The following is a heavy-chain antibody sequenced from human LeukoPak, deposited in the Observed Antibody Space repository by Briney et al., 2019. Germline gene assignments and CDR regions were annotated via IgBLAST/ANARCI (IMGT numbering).Heavy chain of an antibody. CDR2: IYYSGST. V-gene: IGHV4-59*12. J-gene: IGHJ5*02. Sequence: PSETLSLTCTVSGVSIKNYYWSWIRQPPGKGLEWIGYIYYSGSTNYNPSLKSRVTISVDTSKNQFSLKLSSVSAADTAVYYCARAGGFTILRGVVNNWFDPWGQGTLVTVSS. CDR1: GVSIKNYY. CDR3: ARAGGFTILRGVVNNWFDP. D-gene: IGHD3-10*01.